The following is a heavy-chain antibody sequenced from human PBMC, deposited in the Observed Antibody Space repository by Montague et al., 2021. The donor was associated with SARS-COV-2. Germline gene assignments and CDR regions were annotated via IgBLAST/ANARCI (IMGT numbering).Heavy chain of an antibody. CDR3: VRDGYTHVDY. Sequence: TLSLTCTVSGGSISSGGYYWSWIRQHPGKGLEWIGYIYYSGSTYNNPSLKNRVTMSVDTSKNQFSLKLSSVTAADTAVYYCVRDGYTHVDYWGQGTLVTVSS. CDR1: GGSISSGGYY. V-gene: IGHV4-31*03. J-gene: IGHJ4*02. CDR2: IYYSGST. D-gene: IGHD5-24*01.